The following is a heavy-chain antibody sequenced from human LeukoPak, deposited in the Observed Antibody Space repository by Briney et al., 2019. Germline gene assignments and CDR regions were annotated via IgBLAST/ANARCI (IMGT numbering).Heavy chain of an antibody. CDR3: ARVDTYYYDSSGG. V-gene: IGHV1-69*04. CDR1: GGTFSSYA. D-gene: IGHD3-22*01. CDR2: IIPILGIA. J-gene: IGHJ3*01. Sequence: SVKVSCKASGGTFSSYAISWVRQAPGRGLEWMGRIIPILGIANYAQKFQGRVTITADKSTSTAYMELSSLRSEDTAVYYCARVDTYYYDSSGGWGQGTMVTVSS.